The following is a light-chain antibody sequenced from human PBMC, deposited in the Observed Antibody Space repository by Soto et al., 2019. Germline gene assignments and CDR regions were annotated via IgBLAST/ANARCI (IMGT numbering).Light chain of an antibody. V-gene: IGKV1-5*01. J-gene: IGKJ1*01. CDR1: ESMSDW. CDR3: QQYNSYSRT. Sequence: DIQMNQSLSTLSASVGDGVTMTVRASESMSDWLAWYQQKPGKAPKLLIYDASSLESGVPSRFSGSGSGTEFTLTISSLQPDDFATYYCQQYNSYSRTFGQGTKVDIK. CDR2: DAS.